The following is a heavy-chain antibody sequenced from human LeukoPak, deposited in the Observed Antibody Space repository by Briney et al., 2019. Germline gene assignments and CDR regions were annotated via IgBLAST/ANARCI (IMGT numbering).Heavy chain of an antibody. CDR3: ARRSFWCTFDY. CDR1: GGSFSGYY. CDR2: INHSGST. V-gene: IGHV4-34*01. Sequence: SETLSLTCAVYGGSFSGYYWSWIRQPPGKGLEWIGEINHSGSTNYNPSLKSRVTISVDTSKNQFSLKLSSVTAADTAVYYCARRSFWCTFDYWGQGTLVTVSS. D-gene: IGHD2-8*02. J-gene: IGHJ4*02.